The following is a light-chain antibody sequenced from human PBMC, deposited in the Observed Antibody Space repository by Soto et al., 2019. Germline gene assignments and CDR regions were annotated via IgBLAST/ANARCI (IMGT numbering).Light chain of an antibody. CDR2: GAS. CDR1: QDIRSNY. V-gene: IGKV3-20*01. Sequence: ETVLTQSPGTLSLSPGERATLSCRASQDIRSNYLAWYRQTPGQAPRLLIYGASKRASGIAERFSGSGSGTDXPLXXSXLEPEDFAXXXXXQYDSSPWTFGQGTKVEIK. CDR3: XQYDSSPWT. J-gene: IGKJ1*01.